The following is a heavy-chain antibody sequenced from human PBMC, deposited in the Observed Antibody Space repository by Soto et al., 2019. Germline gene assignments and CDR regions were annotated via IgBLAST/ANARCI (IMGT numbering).Heavy chain of an antibody. J-gene: IGHJ5*02. CDR1: GDTFTSYY. CDR2: INPHGGST. Sequence: QVRLVQSGAEVRRPGASVKVSCKAPGDTFTSYYLNWVRQAPGQGLEWMGVINPHGGSTKYAQKFQDSVTMTRDTSRSTVYMELRSLGSDDTAICYCARSSGGNFGIIIEGSNWFDPWGQGTLVTVSS. V-gene: IGHV1-46*01. CDR3: ARSSGGNFGIIIEGSNWFDP. D-gene: IGHD3-3*01.